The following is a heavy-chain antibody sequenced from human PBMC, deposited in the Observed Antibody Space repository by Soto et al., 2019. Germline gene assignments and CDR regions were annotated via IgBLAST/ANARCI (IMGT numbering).Heavy chain of an antibody. CDR1: GFIFSSYE. Sequence: GGSLRLSCAASGFIFSSYEMNWVRQAPGKGLEWVSYISSSGSTIYYADSVKGRFTISRDNAKNSLYLQMNSLRAEDTAVYYCARAASVASYYYDSSGYSRVGAFDIWGQGTMVTVSS. J-gene: IGHJ3*02. D-gene: IGHD3-22*01. CDR2: ISSSGSTI. V-gene: IGHV3-48*03. CDR3: ARAASVASYYYDSSGYSRVGAFDI.